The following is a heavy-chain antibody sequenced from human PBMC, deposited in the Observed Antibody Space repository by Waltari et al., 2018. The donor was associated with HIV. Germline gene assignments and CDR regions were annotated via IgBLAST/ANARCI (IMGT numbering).Heavy chain of an antibody. J-gene: IGHJ4*02. Sequence: QGQLVESGGGVVQPGKSLKLSCGASGFTFRSYALHWVRQAPGKGLQWMGMMSYGGQKTYFADSVKGRFNMARDNFKSTLFLQINSLKSDDTAVYYCARDFAPTGPTVDNTESSPAFWGRGTQITVS. CDR2: MSYGGQKT. D-gene: IGHD5-12*01. CDR3: ARDFAPTGPTVDNTESSPAF. V-gene: IGHV3-30*01. CDR1: GFTFRSYA.